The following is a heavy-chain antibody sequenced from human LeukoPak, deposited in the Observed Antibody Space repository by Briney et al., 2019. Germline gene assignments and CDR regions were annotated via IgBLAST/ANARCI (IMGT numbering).Heavy chain of an antibody. CDR2: ISSSSTYI. V-gene: IGHV3-21*01. D-gene: IGHD3-10*01. Sequence: GGSLRLSCAASGFTFSGYSMNWVRQAPGKGLEWVSSISSSSTYIYYADSVKGRFTISRDNAKNSLYLQMNSLRAEDTAVYYCARDYYDSGSYFFDYWGQGTLVTVSS. J-gene: IGHJ4*02. CDR3: ARDYYDSGSYFFDY. CDR1: GFTFSGYS.